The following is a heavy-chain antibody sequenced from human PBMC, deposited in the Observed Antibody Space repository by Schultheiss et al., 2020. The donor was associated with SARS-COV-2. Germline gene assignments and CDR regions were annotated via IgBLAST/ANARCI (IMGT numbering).Heavy chain of an antibody. D-gene: IGHD4-23*01. Sequence: SETLSLTCTVSGGSISSGGYYWSWIRQHPGKGLEWIGEINHSGSTYYNPSLKSRVTMSVDTSNNQFSLRLTSVTAADTALYYCAKDVNYGANSGSDYWGQGTLVTVSS. CDR2: INHSGST. CDR1: GGSISSGGYY. J-gene: IGHJ4*02. CDR3: AKDVNYGANSGSDY. V-gene: IGHV4-31*03.